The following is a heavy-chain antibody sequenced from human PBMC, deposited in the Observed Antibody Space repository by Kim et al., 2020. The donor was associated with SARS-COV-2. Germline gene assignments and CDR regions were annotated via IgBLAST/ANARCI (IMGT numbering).Heavy chain of an antibody. D-gene: IGHD3-10*02. J-gene: IGHJ4*01. CDR3: GIGQYRSSGHYFYYVFD. Sequence: GGSLRLSCAASGFYVGDTYMRWVRQAPGKGLEWVSLIYRDGRTIHAGTVKDGRTTFTRNKSDTLHLLKINIVRQDETALYFAGIGQYRSSGHYFYYVFD. V-gene: IGHV3-53*04. CDR2: IYRDGRT. CDR1: GFYVGDTY.